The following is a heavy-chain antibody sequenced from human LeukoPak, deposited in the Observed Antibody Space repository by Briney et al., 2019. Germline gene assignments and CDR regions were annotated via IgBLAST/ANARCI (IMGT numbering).Heavy chain of an antibody. Sequence: SETLSLTCTVSGGSISSSSYYWGWIRQPPGKGLEWIGSINYSGSTYYNPSLKSRVTISLNTSKNHFSLKLSSVTAADTAVYYCARHSPLLCSGSSCYPTDYWGQGALVTVSS. CDR3: ARHSPLLCSGSSCYPTDY. J-gene: IGHJ4*02. CDR1: GGSISSSSYY. CDR2: INYSGST. D-gene: IGHD2-15*01. V-gene: IGHV4-39*01.